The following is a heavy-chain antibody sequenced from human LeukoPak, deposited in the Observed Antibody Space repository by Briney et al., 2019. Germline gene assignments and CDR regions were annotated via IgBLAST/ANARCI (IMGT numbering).Heavy chain of an antibody. CDR1: GFTFSTYA. D-gene: IGHD6-19*01. CDR3: ARDPSVESSGWHWFDP. CDR2: ISYDGSNK. J-gene: IGHJ5*02. V-gene: IGHV3-30*04. Sequence: GGSLRLSCAASGFTFSTYAMHWVRQAPGKGLEWAAGISYDGSNKYYADSVKGRFTVSRDNSKNTLYLQMNSLRAEDTAVCYCARDPSVESSGWHWFDPWGQGTLVTVSS.